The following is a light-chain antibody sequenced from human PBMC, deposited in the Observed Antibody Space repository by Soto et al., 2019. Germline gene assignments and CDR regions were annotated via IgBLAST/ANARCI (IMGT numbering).Light chain of an antibody. CDR3: QQRANWPLT. Sequence: EIVLTQSPVTLSLSPGERATLSCRASQSVSSYLAWYQQRPGQAPRLLIYDASNRATGIPARFSGSGSGTDFTLIISSLEPEDFAVYYCQQRANWPLTFGGGTKVDI. J-gene: IGKJ4*01. V-gene: IGKV3-11*01. CDR1: QSVSSY. CDR2: DAS.